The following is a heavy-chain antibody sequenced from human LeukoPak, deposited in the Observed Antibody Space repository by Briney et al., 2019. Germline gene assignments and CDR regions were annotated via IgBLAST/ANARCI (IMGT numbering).Heavy chain of an antibody. D-gene: IGHD2-15*01. V-gene: IGHV3-23*01. CDR3: AKDQLNRFCSGGSCSITHDS. CDR1: GFIFSSYG. CDR2: ISGSVRST. J-gene: IGHJ4*02. Sequence: GGSLRLSCAASGFIFSSYGMSWVRQAPGQGLEWVSAISGSVRSTYYSDSVKGRFTISKDTSKNTLYLQMNSLRAEDTAIYYCAKDQLNRFCSGGSCSITHDSWGQGTLVTVSS.